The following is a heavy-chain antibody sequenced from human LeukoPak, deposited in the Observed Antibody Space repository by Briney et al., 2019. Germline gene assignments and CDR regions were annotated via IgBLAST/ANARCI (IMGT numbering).Heavy chain of an antibody. V-gene: IGHV1-46*01. D-gene: IGHD4-23*01. CDR2: INPSGGST. CDR3: ARDPDYGGKRGDY. J-gene: IGHJ4*02. Sequence: ASVKVSCKASGYTFTSYYMHWVRQAPGQGLEWMGIINPSGGSTSYAQKFQGRVTITADESTSTAYMELSSLRSEDTAVYYCARDPDYGGKRGDYWGQGTLVTVSS. CDR1: GYTFTSYY.